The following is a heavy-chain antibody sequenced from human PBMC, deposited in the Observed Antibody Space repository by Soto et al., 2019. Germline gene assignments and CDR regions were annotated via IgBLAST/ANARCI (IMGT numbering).Heavy chain of an antibody. CDR2: VGWDDDK. CDR3: VRTPTTFYYDSSGYHVVYDY. J-gene: IGHJ4*02. Sequence: SGPTLVNPTQTLTLTCTFSGFSLSVTGMCVSWIRQPPGKALEWLARVGWDDDKYYSTSLKTRLTISKDTSKNQVVLTMTNMDPVDTATYYCVRTPTTFYYDSSGYHVVYDYWGQGTQVTVSS. D-gene: IGHD3-22*01. CDR1: GFSLSVTGMC. V-gene: IGHV2-70*11.